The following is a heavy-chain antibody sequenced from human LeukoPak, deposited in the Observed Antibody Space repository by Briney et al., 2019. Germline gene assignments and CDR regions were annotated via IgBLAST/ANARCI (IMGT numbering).Heavy chain of an antibody. CDR1: GGSISSSSYY. V-gene: IGHV4-39*07. J-gene: IGHJ5*02. CDR3: ASLGGYYYDSSGYYPPGP. CDR2: IYYSGST. D-gene: IGHD3-22*01. Sequence: SETLSLTCTVSGGSISSSSYYWGWIRQPPGKGLEWIGSIYYSGSTYYNPSLKSRVTISVDTSKNQFSLKLSSVTAADTAVYYCASLGGYYYDSSGYYPPGPWGQGTLVTVSS.